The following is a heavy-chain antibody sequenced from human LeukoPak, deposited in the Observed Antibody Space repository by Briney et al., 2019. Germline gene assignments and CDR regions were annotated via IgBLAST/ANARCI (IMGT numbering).Heavy chain of an antibody. CDR1: GFTFSSYW. CDR2: IKKDGSEK. D-gene: IGHD6-19*01. V-gene: IGHV3-7*01. J-gene: IGHJ5*02. Sequence: PGGSLRLSCAASGFTFSSYWMSWVRQAPGKGLEWVANIKKDGSEKKYVDSVKGRFTISRDNAENSLYLQMNSLRAEATAVYYCAREGGSGWYSGWFDPWGQGTLVTVSS. CDR3: AREGGSGWYSGWFDP.